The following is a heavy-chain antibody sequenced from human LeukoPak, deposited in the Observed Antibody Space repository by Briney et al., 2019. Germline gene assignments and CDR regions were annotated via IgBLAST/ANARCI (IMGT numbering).Heavy chain of an antibody. CDR3: AREGALTMTKDAFDI. V-gene: IGHV3-11*04. Sequence: GGSLRLSCAASGFTFSDYNMRWIRQAPGKGLEWVSSISRSGSTKYYADSVKGRFTISRDNAKNSLYLQMNSLRAEDTAVYYCAREGALTMTKDAFDIWGQGTTVTVSS. J-gene: IGHJ3*02. D-gene: IGHD4-17*01. CDR2: ISRSGSTK. CDR1: GFTFSDYN.